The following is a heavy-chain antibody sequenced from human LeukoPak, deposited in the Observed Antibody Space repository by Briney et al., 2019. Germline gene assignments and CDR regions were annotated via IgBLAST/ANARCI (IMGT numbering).Heavy chain of an antibody. CDR1: GFTFSSYW. Sequence: GGSLRLSCAASGFTFSSYWMSWVRQAPGKGLERVANIKQDGSEKYYVDSVKGRFTISRDNAKNSLYLQMNSLRAEDTAVYYCARGGSGWYFGSFDYWGQGTLVTVSS. CDR2: IKQDGSEK. CDR3: ARGGSGWYFGSFDY. D-gene: IGHD6-19*01. J-gene: IGHJ4*02. V-gene: IGHV3-7*01.